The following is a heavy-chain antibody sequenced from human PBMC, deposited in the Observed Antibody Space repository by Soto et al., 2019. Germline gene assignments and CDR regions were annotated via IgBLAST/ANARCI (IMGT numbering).Heavy chain of an antibody. CDR1: SGSISSSNW. Sequence: SETLSLTCAVSSGSISSSNWWSWVRQPPGKGLEWIGEIYHSGSTNYNPSLKSRVTISVDKSKNQFSLKLSSVTAADTAVYYCARDGGERGYSGYDYWGQGTLVTVSS. CDR2: IYHSGST. V-gene: IGHV4-4*02. CDR3: ARDGGERGYSGYDY. D-gene: IGHD5-12*01. J-gene: IGHJ4*02.